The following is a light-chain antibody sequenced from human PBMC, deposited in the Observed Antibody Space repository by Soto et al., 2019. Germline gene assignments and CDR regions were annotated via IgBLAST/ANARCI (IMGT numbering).Light chain of an antibody. J-gene: IGLJ1*01. CDR2: SNN. CDR1: SSNIGSNT. Sequence: QSVLTQPPSASGTPGQRVTISCSGSSSNIGSNTVNWYQQLPGTAPKLLIYSNNQRPSGVPDRFSGSKSGTSATLGITGFQTGDEADYYCGSWDSSLSVYVFGTGTKVTVL. CDR3: GSWDSSLSVYV. V-gene: IGLV1-44*01.